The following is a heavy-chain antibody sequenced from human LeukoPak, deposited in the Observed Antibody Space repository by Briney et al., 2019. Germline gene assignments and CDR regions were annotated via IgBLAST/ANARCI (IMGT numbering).Heavy chain of an antibody. Sequence: QPGRSLRLSCAASGFTFSSYDMQWVRQAPGMGLEWVSGISRSGSTYYTDSVKGRFTISRDNSKNTLDLQMNSLRAEDTAVYYCAKGGYFDFENWGQGTMVTVSS. J-gene: IGHJ3*01. CDR3: AKGGYFDFEN. CDR1: GFTFSSYD. V-gene: IGHV3-23*01. D-gene: IGHD3-9*01. CDR2: ISRSGST.